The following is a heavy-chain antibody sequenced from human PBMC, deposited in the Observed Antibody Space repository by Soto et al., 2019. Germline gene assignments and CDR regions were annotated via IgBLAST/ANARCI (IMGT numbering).Heavy chain of an antibody. CDR3: ARELNTKGEDY. D-gene: IGHD2-8*01. CDR2: MNPNSGNT. V-gene: IGHV1-8*01. Sequence: QVQLVQSGAEVKKPGASVKVSCKASGYTFTSYDINWVRQATGQGLEWMGWMNPNSGNTGYAQKFQGXXTXTXXTSIRTAYMELSSLRSEDTAVYYCARELNTKGEDYWGQGTLVTVSS. J-gene: IGHJ4*02. CDR1: GYTFTSYD.